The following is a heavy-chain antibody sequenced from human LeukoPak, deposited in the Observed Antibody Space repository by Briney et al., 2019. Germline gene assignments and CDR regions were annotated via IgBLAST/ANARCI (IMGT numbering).Heavy chain of an antibody. D-gene: IGHD5-24*01. J-gene: IGHJ4*02. Sequence: TGGSLRLSCAASGLTVSSNYMSWVRQAPGKGLKWVSLIYNSDNTYYADSVKGRFTISRDNSKNTLFLQMNSLTAEDTAMYYCTRTFLSGDGYKVGYFDYWGQGTLVTVSS. CDR3: TRTFLSGDGYKVGYFDY. CDR2: IYNSDNT. V-gene: IGHV3-53*01. CDR1: GLTVSSNY.